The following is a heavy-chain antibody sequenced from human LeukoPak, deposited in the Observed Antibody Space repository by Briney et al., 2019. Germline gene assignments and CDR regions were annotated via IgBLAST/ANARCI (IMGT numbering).Heavy chain of an antibody. CDR3: AKDRNGWPTNFDS. Sequence: GGSLRLSCAASGFTFSTYAVNSVRQAPGKVLEWVSAISSSGGTTYYADSVKGRFSISRDNSKNALYLQMNSLRAEDTAVYYCAKDRNGWPTNFDSWGQGTLVTVSA. V-gene: IGHV3-23*01. J-gene: IGHJ4*02. CDR2: ISSSGGTT. D-gene: IGHD6-19*01. CDR1: GFTFSTYA.